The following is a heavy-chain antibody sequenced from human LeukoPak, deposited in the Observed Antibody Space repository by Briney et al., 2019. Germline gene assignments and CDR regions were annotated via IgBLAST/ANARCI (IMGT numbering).Heavy chain of an antibody. D-gene: IGHD5-18*01. CDR3: AAGTAMADFDY. J-gene: IGHJ4*02. Sequence: ASVKVSCTSSAYTFTRYYMHWERQAPGQGLEWMGWINPNSGGTNYAQKFQGRVTMTRDTSISTAYMELSRLRSDDTAVYYCAAGTAMADFDYWGQGTLVTVSS. CDR1: AYTFTRYY. CDR2: INPNSGGT. V-gene: IGHV1-2*02.